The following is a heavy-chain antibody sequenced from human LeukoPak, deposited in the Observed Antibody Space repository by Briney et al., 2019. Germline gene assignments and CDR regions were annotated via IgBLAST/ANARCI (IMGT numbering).Heavy chain of an antibody. CDR1: GGSISSSSYY. CDR3: ARHRQGYDILTGYYKAAFFDY. CDR2: IYYSGST. J-gene: IGHJ4*02. V-gene: IGHV4-39*01. D-gene: IGHD3-9*01. Sequence: PSETLSLTCTVSGGSISSSSYYWGWIRQPPGKGLEWIGSIYYSGSTYYNPSLKSRVTISVDTSKKQFSLKLSSVTAADTAVYYCARHRQGYDILTGYYKAAFFDYWGQGTLVTVSS.